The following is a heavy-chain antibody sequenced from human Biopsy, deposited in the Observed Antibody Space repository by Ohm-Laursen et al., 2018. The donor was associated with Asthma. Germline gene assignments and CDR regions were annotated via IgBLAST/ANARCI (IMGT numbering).Heavy chain of an antibody. D-gene: IGHD4-17*01. V-gene: IGHV3-9*01. CDR2: ISWNSGRI. CDR1: GFKFDDNA. CDR3: AKDGVTTVTTTAFDM. J-gene: IGHJ3*02. Sequence: SLRLSCAASGFKFDDNAMHWIQQAPGKGLEWVSGISWNSGRIGYADSVKGRFTISRDNAKNSLYLQMNSLRPEDTALYYCAKDGVTTVTTTAFDMWGQGTMVTVAS.